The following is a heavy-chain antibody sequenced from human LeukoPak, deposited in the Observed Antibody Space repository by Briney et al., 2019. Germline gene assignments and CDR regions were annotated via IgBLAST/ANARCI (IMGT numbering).Heavy chain of an antibody. CDR3: ARALWFGEPAPPL. CDR2: ISYDGSNK. D-gene: IGHD3-10*01. CDR1: GFTFSSYA. V-gene: IGHV3-30-3*01. Sequence: GGSLRLSCAASGFTFSSYAMHWARQAPGKGLEWVAVISYDGSNKYYADSVKGRFTISRDNSKNTLYLQMNSLRAEDTAVYYCARALWFGEPAPPLWGQGTLVTVSS. J-gene: IGHJ4*02.